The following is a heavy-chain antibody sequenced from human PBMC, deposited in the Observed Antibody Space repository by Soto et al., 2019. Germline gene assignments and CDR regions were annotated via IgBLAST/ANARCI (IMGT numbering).Heavy chain of an antibody. J-gene: IGHJ5*02. CDR1: GFSFTNAG. V-gene: IGHV3-15*05. D-gene: IGHD1-26*01. CDR3: TTIISKGKCELGP. Sequence: GGSLRLSGAASGFSFTNAGISWVRQAPWKGLEWIGRIKSKTDGATTDYAGPVKGRFTISRDDSKKTLFVQMNGLKTEDTAVYYCTTIISKGKCELGPSGQRTLVTVCS. CDR2: IKSKTDGATT.